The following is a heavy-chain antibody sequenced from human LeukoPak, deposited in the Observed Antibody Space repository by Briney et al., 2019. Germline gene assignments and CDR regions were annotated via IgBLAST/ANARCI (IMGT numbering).Heavy chain of an antibody. CDR2: IWYDGSNQ. D-gene: IGHD3-22*01. J-gene: IGHJ4*02. V-gene: IGHV3-33*06. CDR3: PKGDSPDPFEH. CDR1: GFTFSSYG. Sequence: GRSLRLSCTASGFTFSSYGMHWVRQAPGKGLEWVAVIWYDGSNQQYADSVKGRFTISRDNSGNTVFLQMNSLRPEDTAVYYYPKGDSPDPFEHWGLGTLVTVSS.